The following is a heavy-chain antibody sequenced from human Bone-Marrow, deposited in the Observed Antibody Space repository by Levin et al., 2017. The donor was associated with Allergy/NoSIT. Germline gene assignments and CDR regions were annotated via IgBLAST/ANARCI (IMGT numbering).Heavy chain of an antibody. CDR1: GFTFSSYS. CDR2: ISSSSSYI. CDR3: ARDSGIDYGNSDAFDI. Sequence: GGSLRLSCAASGFTFSSYSMNWVRQAPGKGLEWVSSISSSSSYIYYADSVKGRFTISRDNAKNSLYLQMNSLRAEDTAVYYCARDSGIDYGNSDAFDIWGQGTMVTVSS. V-gene: IGHV3-21*01. J-gene: IGHJ3*02. D-gene: IGHD4-17*01.